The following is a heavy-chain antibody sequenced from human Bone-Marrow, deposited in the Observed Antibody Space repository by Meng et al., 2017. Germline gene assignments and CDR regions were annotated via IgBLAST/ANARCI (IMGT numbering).Heavy chain of an antibody. CDR1: GYTFTGYY. J-gene: IGHJ3*02. CDR3: ARDDPLRALDI. Sequence: ASVTVSCKASGYTFTGYYMHWVRQAPGQAREWMGWINPNSGGTNYAQQFQGRVTMTRDTSISTAYMELSRMRSDDTAVYYCARDDPLRALDIWGQGTMVTVSS. V-gene: IGHV1-2*02. CDR2: INPNSGGT.